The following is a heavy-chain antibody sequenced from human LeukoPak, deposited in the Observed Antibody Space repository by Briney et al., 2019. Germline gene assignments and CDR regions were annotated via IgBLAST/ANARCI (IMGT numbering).Heavy chain of an antibody. CDR2: IYYSGST. J-gene: IGHJ4*02. Sequence: SETLSLTCTVSGGSLSSGGYYWSWIRQHPGTGLEWIGYIYYSGSTYYNPSLKSRVTISVDTSKNQFSLKLSSVTAADTAVYYCARETYYYDSSGYRPLDYWGQGTLVTVSS. D-gene: IGHD3-22*01. CDR3: ARETYYYDSSGYRPLDY. V-gene: IGHV4-31*03. CDR1: GGSLSSGGYY.